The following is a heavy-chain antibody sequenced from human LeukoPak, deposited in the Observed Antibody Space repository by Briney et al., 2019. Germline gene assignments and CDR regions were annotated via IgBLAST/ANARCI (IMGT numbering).Heavy chain of an antibody. CDR1: GGSFSTYY. CDR3: ARASEMATISFDY. J-gene: IGHJ4*02. V-gene: IGHV4-34*01. CDR2: INHSGST. D-gene: IGHD5-24*01. Sequence: PSETLSLTCAVYGGSFSTYYWGWVRQTPGNGLEWIGEINHSGSTYYNPSLKSRVTISVDTSKNQFSLKLSSVTAADTAVYYCARASEMATISFDYWGQGTLVTVSS.